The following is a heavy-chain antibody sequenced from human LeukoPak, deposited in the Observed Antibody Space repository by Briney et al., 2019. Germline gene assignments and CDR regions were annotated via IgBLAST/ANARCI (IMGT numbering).Heavy chain of an antibody. V-gene: IGHV4-39*07. D-gene: IGHD3-3*01. CDR2: MYYSGST. J-gene: IGHJ5*02. CDR3: ARVGVVMGNWFDP. Sequence: SETLSLTCTVSGGSISSNRYYWGWIRQPPGKGLEWIGSMYYSGSTYYHPSLKSRVTISVDTSKNQFSLKLSSVTAADTAVYYCARVGVVMGNWFDPWGQGTLVTVSS. CDR1: GGSISSNRYY.